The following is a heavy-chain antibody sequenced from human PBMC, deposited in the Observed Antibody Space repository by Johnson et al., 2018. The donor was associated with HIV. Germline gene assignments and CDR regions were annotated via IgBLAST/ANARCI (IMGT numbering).Heavy chain of an antibody. Sequence: VQVVESGGGLVQPGGSLRLSCAASGFTVSSNYMSWVRQAPGKGLEWVSLIYSGGSTYYAASVKGRFTISRDNSKNTLYLQMNSLRPEDTALYYCARRVALIYSFDIWGQGTMVAVSS. CDR1: GFTVSSNY. D-gene: IGHD2-21*01. J-gene: IGHJ3*02. CDR3: ARRVALIYSFDI. V-gene: IGHV3-66*02. CDR2: IYSGGST.